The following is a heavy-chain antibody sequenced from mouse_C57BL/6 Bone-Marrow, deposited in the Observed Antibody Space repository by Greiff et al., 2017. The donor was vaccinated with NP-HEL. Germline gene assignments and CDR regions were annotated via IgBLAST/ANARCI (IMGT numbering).Heavy chain of an antibody. D-gene: IGHD2-4*01. J-gene: IGHJ3*01. CDR3: ARSYYDYVSPWFAY. V-gene: IGHV1-39*01. Sequence: VQLKESGPELVKPGASVKISCKASGYSFTDYNLNWVKQSNGKSLEWIGVINPNYGTTSYNQKFKGKATLTVDQSSSTAYMQLNSLTSEDSAVYYCARSYYDYVSPWFAYWGQGTLVTVSA. CDR2: INPNYGTT. CDR1: GYSFTDYN.